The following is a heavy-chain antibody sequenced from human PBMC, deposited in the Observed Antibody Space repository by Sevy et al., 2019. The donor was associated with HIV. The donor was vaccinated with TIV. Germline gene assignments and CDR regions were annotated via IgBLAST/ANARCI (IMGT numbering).Heavy chain of an antibody. CDR3: AKRPYYYYNSDGHLVSSTDEADY. D-gene: IGHD3-22*01. CDR2: ISGGGDGT. CDR1: GFTFNIYA. V-gene: IGHV3-23*01. J-gene: IGHJ4*02. Sequence: GGSLRLSCAASGFTFNIYAMSWVRQAPGKGLEWLSAISGGGDGTYYADSVKGRFTISGDNSRNTLYLQMNSLGAEDTAGYYCAKRPYYYYNSDGHLVSSTDEADYWGQGTLVTVSS.